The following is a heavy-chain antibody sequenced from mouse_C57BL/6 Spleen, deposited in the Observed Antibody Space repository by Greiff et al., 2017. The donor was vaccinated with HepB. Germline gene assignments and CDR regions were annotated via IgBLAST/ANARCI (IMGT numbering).Heavy chain of an antibody. D-gene: IGHD1-1*01. V-gene: IGHV1-26*01. J-gene: IGHJ2*01. CDR3: ARSDSYGSSYPNYFDY. Sequence: EVQLQQSGPELVKPGASVKISCKASGYTFTDYYMNWVKQSHGKSLEWIGDINPNNGGTSYNQKFKGKATLTVDKSSSTAYMELRSLTSEDSAVYYCARSDSYGSSYPNYFDYWGQGTTLTVSS. CDR1: GYTFTDYY. CDR2: INPNNGGT.